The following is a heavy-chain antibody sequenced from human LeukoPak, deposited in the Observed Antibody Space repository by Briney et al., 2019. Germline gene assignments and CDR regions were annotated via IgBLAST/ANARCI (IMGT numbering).Heavy chain of an antibody. CDR2: ISSSSSAI. Sequence: GGSLRLSCAASGFTFSSYSMTWVRQAPGKGLEWVSYISSSSSAIYYADSVKGRFTISRDNAKNSLYLQMNSLRAEDTAVYYCAREHSSSWDQFDYWGQGTLVTVSS. V-gene: IGHV3-48*04. D-gene: IGHD6-13*01. CDR1: GFTFSSYS. CDR3: AREHSSSWDQFDY. J-gene: IGHJ4*02.